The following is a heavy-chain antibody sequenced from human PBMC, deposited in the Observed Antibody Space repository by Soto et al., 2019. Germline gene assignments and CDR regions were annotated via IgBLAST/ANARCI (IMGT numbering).Heavy chain of an antibody. CDR1: GFTFSSYA. Sequence: GGSLRLSCAASGFTFSSYAMHWVRQAPGKGLEWVAVISYDGSNKYYADSVKGRFTISRDNSKNTLYLQMNSLRAEDTAVYYCARDRFCTNGVCYWQRTRLSYGMDVWGQGTTVTVSS. J-gene: IGHJ6*02. CDR3: ARDRFCTNGVCYWQRTRLSYGMDV. D-gene: IGHD2-8*01. V-gene: IGHV3-30-3*01. CDR2: ISYDGSNK.